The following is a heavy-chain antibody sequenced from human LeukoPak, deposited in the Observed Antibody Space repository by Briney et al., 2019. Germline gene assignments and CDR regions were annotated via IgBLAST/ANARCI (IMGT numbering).Heavy chain of an antibody. CDR1: GGTFSSYA. J-gene: IGHJ4*02. Sequence: SCKASGGTFSSYAMHWVRQAPGKGLEWVAVISYDGSNKYYADSVKGRFTISRDNSKNTLYLQMNSLRAEDTAVYYCARGAPDIVATIQVDYWGQGTLVTVSS. D-gene: IGHD5-12*01. CDR2: ISYDGSNK. V-gene: IGHV3-30*04. CDR3: ARGAPDIVATIQVDY.